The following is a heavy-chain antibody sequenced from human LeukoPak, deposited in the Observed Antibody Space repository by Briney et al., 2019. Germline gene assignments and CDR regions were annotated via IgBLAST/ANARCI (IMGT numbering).Heavy chain of an antibody. CDR2: IYYSGSS. Sequence: PSETLSLTCTVSGGSISSSSYYWGWIRQPPGEGLGWIGGIYYSGSSYYNPSLKSRVTISVDTSKNQFSLKLSSVTAADTAVYYCARDRDSGWDNYYYGMDVWGQGTTVTVSS. J-gene: IGHJ6*02. V-gene: IGHV4-39*07. CDR1: GGSISSSSYY. CDR3: ARDRDSGWDNYYYGMDV. D-gene: IGHD6-19*01.